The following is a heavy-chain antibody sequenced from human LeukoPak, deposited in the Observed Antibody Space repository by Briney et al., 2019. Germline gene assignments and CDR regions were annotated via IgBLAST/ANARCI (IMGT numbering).Heavy chain of an antibody. Sequence: GGSLRLSCAASGLTVSRNYMSWVRQAPGKGLEWVSVIYSGGNTYYADSVKGRFTISRDNSNNTLYLQMDSLRAEDTAVYYCAKTPQHLLTGHIIFWFDSWGQGTLVTVSS. D-gene: IGHD3-9*01. CDR3: AKTPQHLLTGHIIFWFDS. V-gene: IGHV3-53*01. J-gene: IGHJ5*01. CDR2: IYSGGNT. CDR1: GLTVSRNY.